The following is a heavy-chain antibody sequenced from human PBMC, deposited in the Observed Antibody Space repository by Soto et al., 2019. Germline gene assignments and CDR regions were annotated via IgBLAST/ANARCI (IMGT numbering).Heavy chain of an antibody. CDR1: GYSFTSYW. CDR2: IYPGDSDT. V-gene: IGHV5-51*01. D-gene: IGHD2-2*01. CDR3: ARQGSVVVPAAREYYYYYMDV. Sequence: GESLKISCKGSGYSFTSYWIGWVRQMPGKGLEWMGIIYPGDSDTRYSPSFQGQVTISAGKSISTAYLQWSSLKASDTAMYYCARQGSVVVPAAREYYYYYMDVWGKGTTVTVSS. J-gene: IGHJ6*03.